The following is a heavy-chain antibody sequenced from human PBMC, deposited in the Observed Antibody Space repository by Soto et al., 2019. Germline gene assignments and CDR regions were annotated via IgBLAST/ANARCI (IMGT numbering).Heavy chain of an antibody. D-gene: IGHD1-1*01. CDR2: ISGSGKDT. J-gene: IGHJ6*02. CDR3: ARVHLVRTSSYYCGMDV. Sequence: PGGSLRLSCATSGFTFSNYRMNWVREAPGKGLEWVASISGSGKDTFYRDSVKGRFTISRDNAESSLVLQMNSPTVDDTAVYHCARVHLVRTSSYYCGMDVWGPGTTVTVYS. V-gene: IGHV3-21*06. CDR1: GFTFSNYR.